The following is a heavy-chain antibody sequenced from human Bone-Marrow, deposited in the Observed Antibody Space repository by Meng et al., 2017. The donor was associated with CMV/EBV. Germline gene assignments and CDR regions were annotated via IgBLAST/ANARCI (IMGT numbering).Heavy chain of an antibody. Sequence: RGSLRLSCAASGFTFSSYWMSWVRQAPGKGLEWVANIKQDGSGKYYVDSVKGRFTISRDNAKNSLYLQMNSLRAEDTAVYYCAREGHTSFRFKYYYYYGMDVWGQGTTFTVSS. D-gene: IGHD2-2*01. J-gene: IGHJ6*02. V-gene: IGHV3-7*01. CDR2: IKQDGSGK. CDR1: GFTFSSYW. CDR3: AREGHTSFRFKYYYYYGMDV.